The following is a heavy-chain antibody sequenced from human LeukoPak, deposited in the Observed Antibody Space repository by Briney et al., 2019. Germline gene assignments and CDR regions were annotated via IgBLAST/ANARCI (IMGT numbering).Heavy chain of an antibody. J-gene: IGHJ4*02. CDR1: RFTFSNYV. D-gene: IGHD6-13*01. CDR3: ASGIAAAGNDY. Sequence: GGSLRLSCAASRFTFSNYVMHWVRQAPGKGLEWVAVISYDGSDKYYADSVKGRFTISRDNSKNTLYLQMNSLRAEDTAVYYCASGIAAAGNDYWGQGTLVTVSS. CDR2: ISYDGSDK. V-gene: IGHV3-30*03.